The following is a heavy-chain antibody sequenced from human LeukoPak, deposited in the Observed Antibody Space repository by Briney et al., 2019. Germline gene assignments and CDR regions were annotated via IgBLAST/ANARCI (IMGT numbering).Heavy chain of an antibody. CDR3: AKGVVVAPDVTPFDY. Sequence: GASVKVSCKASGYTFTSYDINWVRQATGQGLEWMGWMNPNSGNTGYAQKFQGRVTMTRNTSISTANMELSSLRAEDTAVYYCAKGVVVAPDVTPFDYWGQGTLVTVSS. CDR1: GYTFTSYD. D-gene: IGHD2-2*01. J-gene: IGHJ4*02. CDR2: MNPNSGNT. V-gene: IGHV1-8*01.